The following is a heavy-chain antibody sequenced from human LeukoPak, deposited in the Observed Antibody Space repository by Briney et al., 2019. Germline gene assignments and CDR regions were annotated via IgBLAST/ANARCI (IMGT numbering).Heavy chain of an antibody. J-gene: IGHJ4*02. Sequence: PGGSLRLACAASGFTVITNDMTWVRHAPGKGIEWVLVLYSDGNTKYADSVQGRFTISRDNSKNTLYLEMNSLSPDDTAVYYCARGVEPLAANTLAYWGEETLGTVSS. CDR1: GFTVITND. V-gene: IGHV3-53*01. D-gene: IGHD1-14*01. CDR3: ARGVEPLAANTLAY. CDR2: LYSDGNT.